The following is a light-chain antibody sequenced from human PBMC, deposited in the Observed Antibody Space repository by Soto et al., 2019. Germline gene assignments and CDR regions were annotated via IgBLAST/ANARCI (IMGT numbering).Light chain of an antibody. CDR2: KAS. V-gene: IGKV1-5*03. Sequence: DIQMTQSPSTLSASVGDRVTITCRASQSISSWLAWYQQKPGKAPKLLIYKASSLEGGVPPRFSGSGSGTKFTLTISSLQPDDFATYYCQQYNSYSPAFGQGTKVDIK. J-gene: IGKJ1*01. CDR3: QQYNSYSPA. CDR1: QSISSW.